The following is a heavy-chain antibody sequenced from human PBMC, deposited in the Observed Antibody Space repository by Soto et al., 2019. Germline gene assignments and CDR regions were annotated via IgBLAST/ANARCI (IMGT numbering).Heavy chain of an antibody. J-gene: IGHJ4*02. CDR3: TTVTTVDYYFDY. CDR2: IRKKTNSYTT. V-gene: IGHV3-72*01. CDR1: GLTFSYRY. Sequence: SGGSLSLSCAASGLTFSYRYMDLVRQAPGKGLEWVGRIRKKTNSYTTEYAASVKGRFIISRDDSTNSLYLQMSSLKTEDTAVYYCTTVTTVDYYFDYWGQGTLVTVSS. D-gene: IGHD4-17*01.